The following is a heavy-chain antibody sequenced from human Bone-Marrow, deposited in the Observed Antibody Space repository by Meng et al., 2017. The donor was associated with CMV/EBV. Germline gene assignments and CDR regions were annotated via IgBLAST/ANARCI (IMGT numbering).Heavy chain of an antibody. CDR3: AREGHNSSGWSR. Sequence: QVQLRHGCVGPLQPSAAQSATCAVYGCSFSGYYWSVIRQPPGKGLEWIGEINHSGSTNYNPSLKSRVTISVDTSKNQFSLKLISVTAADTAVYYCAREGHNSSGWSRWGQGTLVTVSS. V-gene: IGHV4-34*01. CDR2: INHSGST. CDR1: GCSFSGYY. J-gene: IGHJ4*02. D-gene: IGHD6-19*01.